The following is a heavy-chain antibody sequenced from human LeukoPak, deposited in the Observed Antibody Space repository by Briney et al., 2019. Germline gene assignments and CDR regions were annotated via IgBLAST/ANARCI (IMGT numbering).Heavy chain of an antibody. CDR3: ARVYSGSYYEDY. CDR1: GGSISSSSYY. Sequence: SETLSLTCTVSGGSISSSSYYWGWIRQPPGKGLEWIGYIYYSGSTNYNPSLKSRVTISVDTSKNQFSLKLSSVTAADTAVYYCARVYSGSYYEDYWGQGTLVTVSS. D-gene: IGHD1-26*01. J-gene: IGHJ4*02. V-gene: IGHV4-61*05. CDR2: IYYSGST.